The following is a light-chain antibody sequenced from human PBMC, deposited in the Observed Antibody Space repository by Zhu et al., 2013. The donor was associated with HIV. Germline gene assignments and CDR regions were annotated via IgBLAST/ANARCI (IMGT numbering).Light chain of an antibody. Sequence: EIVLTQSPGTLSLSPGERATLSCRASQSVSSSYLAWYQQKPGQAPRLLIYGASSRATGIPDRFSGSGSGTDFTLTISRLEAEDFAVYYCQQYGSPSLTFGGGTKVEIK. CDR3: QQYGSPSLT. J-gene: IGKJ4*01. V-gene: IGKV3-20*01. CDR1: QSVSSSY. CDR2: GAS.